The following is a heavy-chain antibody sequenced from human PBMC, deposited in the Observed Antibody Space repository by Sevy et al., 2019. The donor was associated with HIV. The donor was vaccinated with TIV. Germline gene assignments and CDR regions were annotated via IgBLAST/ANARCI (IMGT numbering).Heavy chain of an antibody. J-gene: IGHJ6*02. CDR2: IKQDGSEK. Sequence: GESLKISCTASGFTFSSYSMNWVRQAPGKGLEWVANIKQDGSEKYYVDSVKGRFTISRDNAKNSLYLQMNSLRAEDTAVYYCARDSIYYYGMDVWGQGTTVTVSS. V-gene: IGHV3-7*01. CDR1: GFTFSSYS. CDR3: ARDSIYYYGMDV.